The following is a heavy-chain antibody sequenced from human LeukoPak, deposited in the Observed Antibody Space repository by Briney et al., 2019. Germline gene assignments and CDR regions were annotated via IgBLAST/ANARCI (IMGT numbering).Heavy chain of an antibody. J-gene: IGHJ3*02. V-gene: IGHV1-2*02. CDR3: ASEYSSSWYTRAFDI. Sequence: ASVKVSCKASGYTFTGYYMHWVRQAPGQGLEWMGWISPTSGGTNYAQKFQGRVTMTRDTSISTAYMELSRLRSDDTAVYYCASEYSSSWYTRAFDIWGQGTMVTVSS. CDR1: GYTFTGYY. CDR2: ISPTSGGT. D-gene: IGHD6-13*01.